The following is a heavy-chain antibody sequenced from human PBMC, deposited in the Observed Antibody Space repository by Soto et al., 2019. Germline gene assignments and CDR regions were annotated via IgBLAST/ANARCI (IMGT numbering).Heavy chain of an antibody. V-gene: IGHV1-8*01. J-gene: IGHJ6*03. CDR2: MNPNSGNT. CDR1: GYTFTSYD. Sequence: GASVKVSCKASGYTFTSYDINWVRQATGQGLERMGWMNPNSGNTGYAQKFQGRVTMTRNTSISTAYMELSSLRSEDTAVYYCARGFNYDFWSGYSGHYMDVWGKGTTVTVSS. D-gene: IGHD3-3*01. CDR3: ARGFNYDFWSGYSGHYMDV.